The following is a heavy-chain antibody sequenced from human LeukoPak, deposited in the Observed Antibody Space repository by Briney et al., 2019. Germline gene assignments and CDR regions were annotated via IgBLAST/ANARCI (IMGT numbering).Heavy chain of an antibody. J-gene: IGHJ4*02. CDR2: ISADGRST. CDR3: AKDLGRDGDEIFDY. Sequence: GGSLRLSCAPSRFSFSNYAMTWVRQAPGRGLEWVSTISADGRSTHYADPVRGRLTISRDNSKNMLYLQMNSLRAEDTALYYCAKDLGRDGDEIFDYWGQGTLVTVSS. D-gene: IGHD3-16*01. V-gene: IGHV3-23*01. CDR1: RFSFSNYA.